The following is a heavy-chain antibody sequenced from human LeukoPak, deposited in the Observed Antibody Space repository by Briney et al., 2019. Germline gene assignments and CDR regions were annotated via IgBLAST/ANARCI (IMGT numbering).Heavy chain of an antibody. V-gene: IGHV3-23*01. CDR2: ISGRVVNI. D-gene: IGHD3-22*01. Sequence: PGGSLRLSCAASGVSFSSDARSWGRQSPGGGLEWGSAISGRVVNIYNADSVKGRFTLSREISGTTLYLQMNSLRAEDTAVYYCATESFYYATTGYKASYFDYWGQGTLVTVSS. CDR1: GVSFSSDA. J-gene: IGHJ4*02. CDR3: ATESFYYATTGYKASYFDY.